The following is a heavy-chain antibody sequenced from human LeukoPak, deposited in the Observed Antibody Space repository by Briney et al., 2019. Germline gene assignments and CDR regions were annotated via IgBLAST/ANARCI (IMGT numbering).Heavy chain of an antibody. Sequence: SETLSLTCAVYSGSFSGYYWSWIRQPPGKGLEWIGEINHSGSTNYNPSLKSRVTISVDTSKNQFSLKLSSVTAADTAVYYCARGETYYDILTGSPRWFDPWGQGTLVTVSS. J-gene: IGHJ5*02. CDR1: SGSFSGYY. CDR2: INHSGST. V-gene: IGHV4-34*01. CDR3: ARGETYYDILTGSPRWFDP. D-gene: IGHD3-9*01.